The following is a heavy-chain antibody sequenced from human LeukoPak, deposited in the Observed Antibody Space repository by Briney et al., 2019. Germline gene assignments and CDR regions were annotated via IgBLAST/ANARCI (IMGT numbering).Heavy chain of an antibody. J-gene: IGHJ3*02. V-gene: IGHV3-33*01. D-gene: IGHD3-9*01. CDR1: GFTFSSYG. Sequence: PGGSLRLSCAASGFTFSSYGMHWVRQAPGKGLEWVAVIWYDGSNKYYADSVKGRFTISRDNSKNTLYLQVNSLRAEDTAVYYCARGNFDWLQYGDAFDIWGQGTMVTVSS. CDR2: IWYDGSNK. CDR3: ARGNFDWLQYGDAFDI.